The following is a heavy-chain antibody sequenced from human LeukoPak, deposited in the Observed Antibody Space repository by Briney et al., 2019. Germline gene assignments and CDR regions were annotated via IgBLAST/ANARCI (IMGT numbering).Heavy chain of an antibody. J-gene: IGHJ6*04. V-gene: IGHV3-49*04. Sequence: GGSLRLSCTASGFTFGDYAMSWVRQAPGKGLEWVGFIRSKAYGGTTEYAASVKGRFTISRDDSKSIAYLQMNSLKTEDTAVYYCTRVSAPYYYYGIDVWGKGTTVTVSS. CDR3: TRVSAPYYYYGIDV. CDR2: IRSKAYGGTT. CDR1: GFTFGDYA.